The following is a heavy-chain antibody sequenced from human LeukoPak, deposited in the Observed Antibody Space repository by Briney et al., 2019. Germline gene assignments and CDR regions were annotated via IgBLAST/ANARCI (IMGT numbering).Heavy chain of an antibody. CDR2: INPSGGST. CDR1: GYTFTSYY. D-gene: IGHD4-17*01. V-gene: IGHV1-46*01. Sequence: ASVKVSCKASGYTFTSYYMHWVRQAPGQGLEWMGIINPSGGSTSYAQKFQGRATMTRDTSTSTVYMELSSLRSEDTAVYYCARGSTVTTKLGAFDIWGQGTMVTVSS. CDR3: ARGSTVTTKLGAFDI. J-gene: IGHJ3*02.